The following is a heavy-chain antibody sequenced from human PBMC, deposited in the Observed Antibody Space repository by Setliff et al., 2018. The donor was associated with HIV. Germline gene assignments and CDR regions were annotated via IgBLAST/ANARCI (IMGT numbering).Heavy chain of an antibody. CDR2: INPSGGST. V-gene: IGHV1-46*01. CDR1: GYTFTSYY. D-gene: IGHD3-9*01. Sequence: ASVKVSCKASGYTFTSYYIHWVRQAPGQGLEWMGIINPSGGSTNYAQKFQGRVTMTRDTSTSTVYMELSSLRSDDTAVYSCARDFDWLSPLDYWGQGTPVTVSS. J-gene: IGHJ4*02. CDR3: ARDFDWLSPLDY.